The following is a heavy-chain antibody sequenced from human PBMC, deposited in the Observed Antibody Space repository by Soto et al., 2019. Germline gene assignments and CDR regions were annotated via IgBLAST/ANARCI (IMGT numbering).Heavy chain of an antibody. D-gene: IGHD3-22*01. CDR3: ARMSYFYDKWYFDL. Sequence: SETLSLTCTVSGASINNNDYYWSWIRQTPGKGLEWIGYVYYSGTTDYIPSLKSRLSMSIDKSKNQFTLKLISVTAADTATYYCARMSYFYDKWYFDLWGRGTLVTVSS. CDR1: GASINNNDYY. J-gene: IGHJ2*01. CDR2: VYYSGTT. V-gene: IGHV4-30-4*01.